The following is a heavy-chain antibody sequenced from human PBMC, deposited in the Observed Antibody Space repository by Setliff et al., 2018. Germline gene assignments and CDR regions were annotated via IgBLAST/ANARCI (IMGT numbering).Heavy chain of an antibody. CDR1: GDSISSRTYY. J-gene: IGHJ5*02. CDR3: ARADSESRASTYIGGFHFYDT. Sequence: PSETLSLTCTVSGDSISSRTYYWSWVRQPAGKGLEWIGYIYYSGSTNYNPSLKSRVTIAIGTSGHKFFLELSSVTAADTAIYFCARADSESRASTYIGGFHFYDTWGQGALVTVSS. CDR2: IYYSGST. V-gene: IGHV4-61*10. D-gene: IGHD6-19*01.